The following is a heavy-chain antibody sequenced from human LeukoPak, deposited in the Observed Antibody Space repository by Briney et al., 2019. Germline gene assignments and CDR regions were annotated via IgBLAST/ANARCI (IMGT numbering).Heavy chain of an antibody. J-gene: IGHJ4*02. CDR2: ITSRSSYI. CDR3: ARDLAKYYYDSSGYYLKDY. CDR1: GFTFSNYG. V-gene: IGHV3-21*01. D-gene: IGHD3-22*01. Sequence: PGGSLRLSCAASGFTFSNYGMNWVRQAPGKGLEWVSSITSRSSYIYYADSVKGRFTISRDNAKNSLYLQMNSLRAEDTAVYYCARDLAKYYYDSSGYYLKDYWGQGTLVTVSS.